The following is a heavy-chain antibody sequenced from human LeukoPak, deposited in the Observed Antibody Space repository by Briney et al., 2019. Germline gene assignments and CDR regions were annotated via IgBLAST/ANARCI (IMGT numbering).Heavy chain of an antibody. Sequence: GASVKVTCKASVGTFSSYAISWVRQAPGQGREWMGGIIPIFGTANYAQKFQGRVTITADESTSTAYMELSSLRSEDTAVYYCARQQPSYYYYYMDVWGKGTTVTVSS. J-gene: IGHJ6*03. V-gene: IGHV1-69*13. D-gene: IGHD6-13*01. CDR2: IIPIFGTA. CDR3: ARQQPSYYYYYMDV. CDR1: VGTFSSYA.